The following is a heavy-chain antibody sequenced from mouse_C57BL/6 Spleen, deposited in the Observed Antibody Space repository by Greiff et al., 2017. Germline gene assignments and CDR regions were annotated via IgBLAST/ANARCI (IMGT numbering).Heavy chain of an antibody. Sequence: VQLQQPGAELVKPGASVKMSCKASGYTFTSYWITWVKQRPGQGLEWIGDIYPGSGSTNYNEKFKSKATLTVETSSSTAYMQLSSLTSEDSAVYYCAHYGYDEGFAYWGQGTLVTVSA. D-gene: IGHD2-2*01. CDR2: IYPGSGST. CDR3: AHYGYDEGFAY. J-gene: IGHJ3*01. V-gene: IGHV1-55*01. CDR1: GYTFTSYW.